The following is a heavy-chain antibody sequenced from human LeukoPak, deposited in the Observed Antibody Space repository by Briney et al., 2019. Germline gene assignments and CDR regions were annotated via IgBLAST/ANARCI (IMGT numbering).Heavy chain of an antibody. CDR3: ASWADYGSGSFDY. Sequence: GESLKISCKGSGYHFTSYWIGWGRQMPGKGLEWMGIIYPGDSDTRYSPSFQGQITISADKSISTAYLQWSSLKASDTAMYYCASWADYGSGSFDYWGQGTLVTVSS. D-gene: IGHD3-10*01. CDR2: IYPGDSDT. J-gene: IGHJ4*02. CDR1: GYHFTSYW. V-gene: IGHV5-51*01.